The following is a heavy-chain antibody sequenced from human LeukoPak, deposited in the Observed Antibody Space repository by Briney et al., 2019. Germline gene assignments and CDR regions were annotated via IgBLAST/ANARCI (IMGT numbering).Heavy chain of an antibody. CDR3: AKDGGSHQLLLYYYYYYMDV. CDR2: IRYDGSNK. J-gene: IGHJ6*03. V-gene: IGHV3-30*02. D-gene: IGHD2-2*01. CDR1: GFTFSSYG. Sequence: PGGSLRLSCAASGFTFSSYGMHWVRQAPGKGLEWVAFIRYDGSNKYYADSVKGRFTISRDDSKNTLYLQMNSLRAEDTAVYYCAKDGGSHQLLLYYYYYYMDVWGKGTTVTVSS.